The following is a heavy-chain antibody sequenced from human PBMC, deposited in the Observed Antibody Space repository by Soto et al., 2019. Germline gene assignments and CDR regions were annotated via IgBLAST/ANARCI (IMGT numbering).Heavy chain of an antibody. J-gene: IGHJ6*02. CDR1: GFTFSSYA. CDR3: AKDHKAAGGMDV. CDR2: ISYDGSNK. Sequence: QVQLVESGGGVVQPGRSLRLSCAASGFTFSSYAMHWVRQAPGKGLEWVAVISYDGSNKYYADSVKGRFTISRDNSKNTLYLQMNSLRAEDTAVYYCAKDHKAAGGMDVWGQGTTVTVSS. V-gene: IGHV3-30*04.